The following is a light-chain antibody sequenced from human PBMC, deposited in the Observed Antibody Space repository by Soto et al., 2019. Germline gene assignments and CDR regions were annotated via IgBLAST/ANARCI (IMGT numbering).Light chain of an antibody. CDR2: AAS. CDR1: QPISIY. V-gene: IGKV1-39*01. CDR3: LQSSSSPTFT. J-gene: IGKJ3*01. Sequence: DIQMTQSPSSLSASVGDRVTMTCRASQPISIYLNWCQQKPGRAPKILIYAASRLRSGVPSRFSADGSGTDFTLTISSPQPEDFATYDWLQSSSSPTFTFGPGTKVDL.